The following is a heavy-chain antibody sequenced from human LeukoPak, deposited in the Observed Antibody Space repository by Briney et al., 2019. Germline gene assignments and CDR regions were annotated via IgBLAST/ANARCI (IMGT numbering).Heavy chain of an antibody. D-gene: IGHD3-10*01. Sequence: AASVKVSCKASGGTFSSYAISWVRQAPGQGLEWMGGIIPIFGTANYAQKFQGRVTITADESTSTAYMELSSLRSEDTAVYYCARGNFYYGSGSYLDYWGQGTLVTVSS. V-gene: IGHV1-69*13. J-gene: IGHJ4*02. CDR1: GGTFSSYA. CDR2: IIPIFGTA. CDR3: ARGNFYYGSGSYLDY.